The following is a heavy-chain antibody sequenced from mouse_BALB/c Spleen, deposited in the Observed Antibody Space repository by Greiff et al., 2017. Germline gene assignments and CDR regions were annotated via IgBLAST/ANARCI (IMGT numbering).Heavy chain of an antibody. V-gene: IGHV1-4*01. CDR3: AREGRVYYGNYFDY. J-gene: IGHJ2*01. D-gene: IGHD2-1*01. Sequence: QVHVKQSGAELARPGASVKMSCKASGYTFTSYTMHWVKQRPGQGLEWIGYINPSSGYTNYNQKFKDKATLTADKSSSAAYMQLSSLTSEDSAVYYCAREGRVYYGNYFDYWGQGTTLTVSS. CDR1: GYTFTSYT. CDR2: INPSSGYT.